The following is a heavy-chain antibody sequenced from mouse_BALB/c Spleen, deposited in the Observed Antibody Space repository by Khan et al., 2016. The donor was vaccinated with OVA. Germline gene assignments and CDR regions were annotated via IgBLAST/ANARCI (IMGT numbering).Heavy chain of an antibody. CDR2: ISTYYGDV. CDR1: GYTFTDFT. V-gene: IGHV1S137*01. CDR3: TRGAGGSRFAY. J-gene: IGHJ3*01. Sequence: HLQQPGAELVRPGVSVKISCKGSGYTFTDFTIHWVKHSHALSLEWIGVISTYYGDVTYNQKFKGKATMTVDQSSSTTYMELARLTSEDSAIYYCTRGAGGSRFAYGGQGTLVTVSA.